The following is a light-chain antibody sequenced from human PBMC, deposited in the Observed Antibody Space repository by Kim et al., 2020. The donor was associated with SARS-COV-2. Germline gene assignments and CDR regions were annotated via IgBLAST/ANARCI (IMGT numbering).Light chain of an antibody. J-gene: IGLJ2*01. Sequence: GRRSTTPFSGSTSNVAVHALNGYQKVPGTAPKPLIHSNNRRPSGVPDRFSGSKSGTSASLAISGLQSEDEADYYCAAWDDSLNGVVFGGGTQLTVL. CDR3: AAWDDSLNGVV. CDR2: SNN. CDR1: TSNVAVHA. V-gene: IGLV1-44*01.